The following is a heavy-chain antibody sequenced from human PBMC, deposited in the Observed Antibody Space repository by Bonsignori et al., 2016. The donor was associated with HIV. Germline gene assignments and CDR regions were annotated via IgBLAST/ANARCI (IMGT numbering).Heavy chain of an antibody. CDR1: GGSISSYY. CDR3: ARVFMDGYNSDYYYYMDV. Sequence: SETLSLTCTVSGGSISSYYWSWIRQPAGKGLEWIGRIYTSGSTNYNPSLKSRVTMSVDTSKNQFSLKLSSVTAADTAVYYCARVFMDGYNSDYYYYMDVWGKGTTVTVSS. CDR2: IYTSGST. J-gene: IGHJ6*03. D-gene: IGHD5-24*01. V-gene: IGHV4-4*07.